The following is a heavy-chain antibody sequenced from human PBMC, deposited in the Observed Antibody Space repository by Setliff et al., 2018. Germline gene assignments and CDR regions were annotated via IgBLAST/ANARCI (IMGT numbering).Heavy chain of an antibody. J-gene: IGHJ4*02. CDR2: IDWNGGRI. CDR3: ALGYYSQYGSYFDD. D-gene: IGHD3-10*01. V-gene: IGHV3-20*04. CDR1: GFTFNDYG. Sequence: PGGSLRLSCAASGFTFNDYGLTWLRRVPGKGLEWVSGIDWNGGRIGYADSVKGRFTISRDNRKNLLFLQMDSLRGEDTALYYCALGYYSQYGSYFDDWGPGTQVTVSS.